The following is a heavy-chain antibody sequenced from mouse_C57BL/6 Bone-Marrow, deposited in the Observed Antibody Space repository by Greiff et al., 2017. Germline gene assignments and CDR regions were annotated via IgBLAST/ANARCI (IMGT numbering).Heavy chain of an antibody. Sequence: EVQLVESGGGLVKPGGSLKLSCAASGFTFSDYGMHWVRQAPEKGLEWVAYISSGSSTIYYADTVKGRFTISRDNAKNTLCLQMTSLRSEDTAMYYCARNGNYYFDYWGQGTTLTVSS. V-gene: IGHV5-17*01. CDR3: ARNGNYYFDY. D-gene: IGHD2-1*01. CDR1: GFTFSDYG. CDR2: ISSGSSTI. J-gene: IGHJ2*01.